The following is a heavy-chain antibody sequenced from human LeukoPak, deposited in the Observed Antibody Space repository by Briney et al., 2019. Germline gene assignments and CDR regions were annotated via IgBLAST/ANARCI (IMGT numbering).Heavy chain of an antibody. D-gene: IGHD5-12*01. CDR3: ARGNVDSENYFDY. CDR1: GGTFSSYA. CDR2: IIPIFGTA. V-gene: IGHV1-69*05. J-gene: IGHJ4*02. Sequence: SVKVSCKASGGTFSSYAISWVRQAPGQGLEWVGGIIPIFGTANYAQKFQGRVTITTDGSTSTAYMELSSLRSEDTAVYYCARGNVDSENYFDYWGQGTLVTVSS.